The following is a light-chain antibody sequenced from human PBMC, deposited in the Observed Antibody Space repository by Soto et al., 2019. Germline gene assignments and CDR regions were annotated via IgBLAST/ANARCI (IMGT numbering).Light chain of an antibody. Sequence: QAVVTQEPSLTVSPGGTVTLTCASSTGAVTGTNYPNWFQQKPGQAPTALIYSTSNKHSWTPARFSGSRLGGKAALTLSGVQPEDETEYYCLLYYGGAWVFGGGTKLTVL. CDR3: LLYYGGAWV. J-gene: IGLJ3*02. V-gene: IGLV7-43*01. CDR1: TGAVTGTNY. CDR2: STS.